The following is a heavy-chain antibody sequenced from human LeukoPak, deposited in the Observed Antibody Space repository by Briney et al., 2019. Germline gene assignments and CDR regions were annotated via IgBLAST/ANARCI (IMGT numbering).Heavy chain of an antibody. V-gene: IGHV3-48*01. CDR2: ISASGTIT. D-gene: IGHD3-10*01. Sequence: GGSLRLSCAASGFTLTRNHMNWVRQAPGKGLEWISYISASGTITHYADSVEGRFTISRDKAKKALYLQMNSLRAEDTAVYYCAKDQYYYGSGRAFDYWGQGTLVTVSS. CDR3: AKDQYYYGSGRAFDY. J-gene: IGHJ4*02. CDR1: GFTLTRNH.